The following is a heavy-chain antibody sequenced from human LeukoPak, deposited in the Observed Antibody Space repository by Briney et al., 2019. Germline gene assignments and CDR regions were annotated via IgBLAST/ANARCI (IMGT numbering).Heavy chain of an antibody. J-gene: IGHJ4*02. Sequence: GGSLRLSCAASGFTVSSTYMSWVRQAPGKGLEWVSVIYSGGITYYAESVKGRFTISRDNSKNTLYLQMNSLRAEDTAMYYCGTKGGRCCYYPRFDYWGQGTLVTVSS. D-gene: IGHD3-10*01. V-gene: IGHV3-53*01. CDR3: GTKGGRCCYYPRFDY. CDR1: GFTVSSTY. CDR2: IYSGGIT.